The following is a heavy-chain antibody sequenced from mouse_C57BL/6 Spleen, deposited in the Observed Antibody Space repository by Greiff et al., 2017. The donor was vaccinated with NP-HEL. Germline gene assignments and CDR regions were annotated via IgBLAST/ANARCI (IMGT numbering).Heavy chain of an antibody. CDR3: ARLGLRRGDYFDY. Sequence: EVKLVESGGGLVKPGGSLKLSCAASGFTFSDYGMHWVRQAPEKGLEWVAYISSGSSTIYYADTVKGRFTISRDNAKNTLFLQMTSLRSEDTAMYYCARLGLRRGDYFDYWGQGTTLTVSS. CDR2: ISSGSSTI. CDR1: GFTFSDYG. D-gene: IGHD2-4*01. V-gene: IGHV5-17*01. J-gene: IGHJ2*01.